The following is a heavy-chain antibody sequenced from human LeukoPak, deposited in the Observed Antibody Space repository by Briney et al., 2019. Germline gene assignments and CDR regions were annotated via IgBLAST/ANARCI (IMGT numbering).Heavy chain of an antibody. CDR1: GGSFSGYY. D-gene: IGHD3-22*01. CDR2: INHSGST. V-gene: IGHV4-34*01. J-gene: IGHJ4*02. CDR3: ASRSGYYYTGDY. Sequence: SETLSLTCAVYGGSFSGYYWSWIRQPPGKGLEWIREINHSGSTNYNPSLKSRVTISVDTSKNQFSLKLSSVTAADTAVYYCASRSGYYYTGDYWGQGTLVTVSS.